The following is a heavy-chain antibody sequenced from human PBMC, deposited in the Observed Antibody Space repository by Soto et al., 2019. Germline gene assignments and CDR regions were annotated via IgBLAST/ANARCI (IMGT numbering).Heavy chain of an antibody. CDR1: GGSISSSSYY. J-gene: IGHJ6*02. Sequence: PSETLSLTCTVSGGSISSSSYYWGWIRQPPGKGLEWIGSIYYSGSTYYNPSLKSRVTISVDTSKNQFSLKLSSVTAADTAVYYCARVVTMVRGVIITTHYGMDVWGQGTTVTVSS. D-gene: IGHD3-10*01. CDR3: ARVVTMVRGVIITTHYGMDV. V-gene: IGHV4-39*01. CDR2: IYYSGST.